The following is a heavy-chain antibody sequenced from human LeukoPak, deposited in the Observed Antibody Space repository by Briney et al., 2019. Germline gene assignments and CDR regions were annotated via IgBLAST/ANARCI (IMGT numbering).Heavy chain of an antibody. V-gene: IGHV4-30-4*08. Sequence: SETLSLTCTVSGGSISSGDYYWSWIRQPPGKGLEWIGYIYYSGSTYYNPSLKSRVTISVDTSKNQFSLKLSSVTAADTAVYYCARESEITMVRGYWGQGTLVTVSS. CDR3: ARESEITMVRGY. CDR1: GGSISSGDYY. J-gene: IGHJ4*02. D-gene: IGHD3-10*01. CDR2: IYYSGST.